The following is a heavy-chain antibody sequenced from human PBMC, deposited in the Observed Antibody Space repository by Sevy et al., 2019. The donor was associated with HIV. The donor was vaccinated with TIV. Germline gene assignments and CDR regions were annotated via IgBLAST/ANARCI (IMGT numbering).Heavy chain of an antibody. CDR1: GYTFSSYG. Sequence: ASVKVSCKASGYTFSSYGISWVRQAPGQGLEWMGWISDYNGYTNYAHKFQGRVTMSTETSTRTAYMELRSLRSDVTAVYFCAREGYYYHSGTYRPPNYYGMDVWGQGTAVTVSS. J-gene: IGHJ6*02. CDR2: ISDYNGYT. V-gene: IGHV1-18*01. D-gene: IGHD3-10*01. CDR3: AREGYYYHSGTYRPPNYYGMDV.